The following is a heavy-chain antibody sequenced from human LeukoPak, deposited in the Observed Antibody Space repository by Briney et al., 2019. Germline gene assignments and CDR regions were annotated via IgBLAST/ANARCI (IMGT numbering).Heavy chain of an antibody. CDR3: ARESGYCSGGSCYDYFDY. D-gene: IGHD2-15*01. CDR2: IYYSGST. CDR1: GGSISSNSYY. Sequence: SETLSLTCIVSGGSISSNSYYWGRIRHPPGKGLEWIGSIYYSGSTYYNPSLKSRVTISVDTSKNQFSLKLSSVTAADTAVYYCARESGYCSGGSCYDYFDYWGQGTLVTVSS. J-gene: IGHJ4*02. V-gene: IGHV4-39*07.